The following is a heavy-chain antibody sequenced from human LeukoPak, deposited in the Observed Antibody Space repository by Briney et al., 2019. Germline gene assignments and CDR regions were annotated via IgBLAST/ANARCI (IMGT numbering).Heavy chain of an antibody. D-gene: IGHD1-1*01. J-gene: IGHJ4*02. CDR3: ARDLRTMSY. CDR2: IYSGGST. V-gene: IGHV3-66*02. Sequence: GGSLRLSCAVSGFTVSRNYMSWVRQAPGKGLEWVSVIYSGGSTYYADSVKGRFTISRDNSNNTLYLQMNSLRAEDTAVYYCARDLRTMSYWGQGTLVTVSS. CDR1: GFTVSRNY.